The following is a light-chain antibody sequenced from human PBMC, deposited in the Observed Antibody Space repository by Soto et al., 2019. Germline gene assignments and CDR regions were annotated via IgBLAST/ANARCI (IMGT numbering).Light chain of an antibody. J-gene: IGKJ4*01. CDR3: QQYDNLPLT. Sequence: IQMTQSPSSLSASVGDRVTITCQASQDISNYLTWYQQKPGKAPKLLIYGASNLETGVPSRFSGSGSGTHFTFTINSRQPEDIATYYCQQYDNLPLTVGGGTKVEIK. V-gene: IGKV1-33*01. CDR1: QDISNY. CDR2: GAS.